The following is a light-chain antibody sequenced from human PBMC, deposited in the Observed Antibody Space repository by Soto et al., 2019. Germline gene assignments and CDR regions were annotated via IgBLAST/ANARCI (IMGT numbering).Light chain of an antibody. CDR2: DAT. J-gene: IGKJ1*01. CDR3: QQYNSYSPWT. CDR1: QSVNKR. V-gene: IGKV1-5*01. Sequence: IAISQSPSTLSASVGDRASITCRASQSVNKRLAWYQQKPGQVPKLLIFDATTMQTGIPARFGGGGSGTEFTLTISGLQSDDFATYYCQQYNSYSPWTFGPGTKVDIK.